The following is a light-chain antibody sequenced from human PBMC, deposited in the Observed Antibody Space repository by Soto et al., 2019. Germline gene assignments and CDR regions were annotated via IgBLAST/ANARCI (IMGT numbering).Light chain of an antibody. V-gene: IGLV1-44*01. CDR1: SSNIGANP. CDR2: NND. CDR3: EAWDDSLYGAV. Sequence: QLVLTQPPSASGTPGQRVTISCSGSSSNIGANPINWYQQLPGTAPKLLIYNNDQRPSGVPDRFSASKSGTSASLAISGLQSVDEADYYCEAWDDSLYGAVLGGGTKLTVL. J-gene: IGLJ2*01.